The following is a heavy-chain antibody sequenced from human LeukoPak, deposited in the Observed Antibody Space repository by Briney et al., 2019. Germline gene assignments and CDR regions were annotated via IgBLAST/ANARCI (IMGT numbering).Heavy chain of an antibody. Sequence: GGSLRLSCAASGFTFTSYAMNWVRQAPGKGLEWVSSISAGNSYIYYADSVEGRFTVSRDNAKNSLYLQMNSLRVEDTAVYYCAGDWEMPTINYFDYWGQGVLVTVSS. V-gene: IGHV3-21*01. J-gene: IGHJ4*02. D-gene: IGHD5-24*01. CDR1: GFTFTSYA. CDR3: AGDWEMPTINYFDY. CDR2: ISAGNSYI.